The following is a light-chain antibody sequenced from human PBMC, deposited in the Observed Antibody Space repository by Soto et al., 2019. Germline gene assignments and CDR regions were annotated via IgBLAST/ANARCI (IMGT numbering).Light chain of an antibody. CDR3: QQSYSTRRA. CDR1: QSISSY. J-gene: IGKJ1*01. V-gene: IGKV1-39*01. Sequence: DIQMTQSPSSLSASVGDRVTIPCRASQSISSYLNWYQQKPGKAPKLLIYAASSLQSGVPSRFSGSGSGTDFTLTISSLQPEDFATYYCQQSYSTRRAFGQGTKVEIK. CDR2: AAS.